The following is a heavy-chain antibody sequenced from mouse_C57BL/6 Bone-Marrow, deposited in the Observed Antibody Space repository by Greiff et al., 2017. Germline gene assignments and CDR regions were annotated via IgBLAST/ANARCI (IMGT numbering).Heavy chain of an antibody. CDR1: GFTFTDYY. Sequence: EVKLVESGGGLVQPGGSLSLSCAASGFTFTDYYMSWVRQPPGKALEWLGFIRNKTNGSTTEYSASVKGRFTISRVNSQSSLYLQMDALRAGVSATYYCARSLLWDLDYWGQGTTLTVSS. V-gene: IGHV7-3*01. CDR2: IRNKTNGSTT. D-gene: IGHD2-1*01. J-gene: IGHJ2*01. CDR3: ARSLLWDLDY.